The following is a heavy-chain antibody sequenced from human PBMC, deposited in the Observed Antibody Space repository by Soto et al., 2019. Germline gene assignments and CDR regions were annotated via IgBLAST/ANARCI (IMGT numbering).Heavy chain of an antibody. J-gene: IGHJ4*02. CDR2: INPNSGGT. Sequence: ASVKVSCKASGYTFTGYYMHWVRQAPGQGLEWMGWINPNSGGTNYAQKFQGRVTMTRDTSTSTVYMELSSLRSEDTAVYYCARDVYSSGWYSWGQGTLVTVSS. CDR3: ARDVYSSGWYS. CDR1: GYTFTGYY. V-gene: IGHV1-2*02. D-gene: IGHD6-19*01.